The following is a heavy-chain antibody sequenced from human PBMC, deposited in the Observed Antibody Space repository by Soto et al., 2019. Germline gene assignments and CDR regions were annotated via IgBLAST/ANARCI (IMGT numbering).Heavy chain of an antibody. V-gene: IGHV3-30-3*01. J-gene: IGHJ4*02. CDR1: GFTFSSYA. CDR3: ARHPSPIDRDYDSSGYPDY. Sequence: GGSLRLSCAASGFTFSSYAMHWVRQAPGKGLEWVAVISYDGSNKYYADSVKGRFTISRDNSKNTLYLQMNSLRAEDTDVYYCARHPSPIDRDYDSSGYPDYWGQGTLVTVSS. D-gene: IGHD3-22*01. CDR2: ISYDGSNK.